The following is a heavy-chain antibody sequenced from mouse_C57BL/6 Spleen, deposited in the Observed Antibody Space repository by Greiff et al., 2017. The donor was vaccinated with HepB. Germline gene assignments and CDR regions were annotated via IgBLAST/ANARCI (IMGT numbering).Heavy chain of an antibody. V-gene: IGHV1-69*01. D-gene: IGHD3-3*01. Sequence: QVQLQQPGAELVMPGASVKLSCKASGYTFTSYWMHWVKQRPGQGLEWIGEIDPSDSYTNYNQKFKGKSTLTVDKSSSTAYMQLSSLTSEDSAVYYCARGKGTEFAYWGQGTLVTVSA. CDR2: IDPSDSYT. CDR1: GYTFTSYW. CDR3: ARGKGTEFAY. J-gene: IGHJ3*01.